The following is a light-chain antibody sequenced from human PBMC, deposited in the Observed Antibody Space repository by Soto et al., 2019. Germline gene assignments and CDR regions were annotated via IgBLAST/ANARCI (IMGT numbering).Light chain of an antibody. CDR1: SSNIGNNY. Sequence: QSVLTQPPSVSAAPGQKVTISCSGSSSNIGNNYVSWYQQLPGTAPKLLIYDNNKRPSGIPDRFSGSKSGTSATLGITGLQTGDEADYYCGTWDSSLGAPYAVFGGGTQLTVL. V-gene: IGLV1-51*01. J-gene: IGLJ7*01. CDR3: GTWDSSLGAPYAV. CDR2: DNN.